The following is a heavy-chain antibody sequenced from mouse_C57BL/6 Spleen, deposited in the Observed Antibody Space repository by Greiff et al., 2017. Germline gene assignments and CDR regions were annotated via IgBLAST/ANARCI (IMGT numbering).Heavy chain of an antibody. D-gene: IGHD2-4*01. CDR2: IYPGDGDT. Sequence: LLESGAELVKPGASVKISCKASGYAFSSYWMNWVKQRPGKGLEWIGKIYPGDGDTNYNGKSKGKATLTADKSSSTACMQLSSLTSEDSAVYFCARGDDYGVFDYWGQGTTLTVSS. CDR1: GYAFSSYW. CDR3: ARGDDYGVFDY. V-gene: IGHV1-80*01. J-gene: IGHJ2*01.